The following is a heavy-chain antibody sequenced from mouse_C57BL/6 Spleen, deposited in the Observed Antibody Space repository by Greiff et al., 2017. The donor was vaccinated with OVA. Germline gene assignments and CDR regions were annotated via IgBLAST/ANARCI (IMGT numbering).Heavy chain of an antibody. D-gene: IGHD2-3*01. CDR2: INPNNGGT. J-gene: IGHJ2*01. V-gene: IGHV1-26*01. CDR1: GYTFTDYY. CDR3: ATPYDGYYFDY. Sequence: EVQLQQSGPELVKPGASVKISCKASGYTFTDYYMNWVKQSHGKSLEWIGDINPNNGGTSYNQKFKGKATLTVDKSSSTAYMELRSLTSEDSAVYYCATPYDGYYFDYWGQGTTLTVSS.